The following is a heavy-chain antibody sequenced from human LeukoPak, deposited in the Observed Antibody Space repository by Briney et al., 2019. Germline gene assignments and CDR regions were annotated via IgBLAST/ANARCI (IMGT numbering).Heavy chain of an antibody. J-gene: IGHJ4*02. CDR2: ISYSGST. CDR3: ARLAVGAPFDY. CDR1: GGSISSSSYH. D-gene: IGHD6-19*01. Sequence: SETLSLTCTVSGGSISSSSYHWGWIRQPPGKGLEYIGGISYSGSTYYNASLKSRVTISADTSKDQFSLKLSSGTAADTAVYYRARLAVGAPFDYWGQGTLLSVSS. V-gene: IGHV4-39*01.